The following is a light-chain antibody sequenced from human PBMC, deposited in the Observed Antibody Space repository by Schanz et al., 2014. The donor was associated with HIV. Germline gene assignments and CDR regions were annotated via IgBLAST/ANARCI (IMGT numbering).Light chain of an antibody. J-gene: IGKJ1*01. Sequence: EIVLTQFPGTLSLSPGERATLSCRASQSLSSSYLAWYQQKAGQAPRLLIYGASTRATGIPARFSGSGSGTDFTLTISRLEPEDFAVYYCQQYGSSPQTFGQGTKVEIK. CDR3: QQYGSSPQT. V-gene: IGKV3-20*01. CDR2: GAS. CDR1: QSLSSSY.